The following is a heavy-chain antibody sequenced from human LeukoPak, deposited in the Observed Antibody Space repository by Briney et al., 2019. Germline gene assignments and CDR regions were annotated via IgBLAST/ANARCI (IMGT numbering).Heavy chain of an antibody. D-gene: IGHD1-1*01. V-gene: IGHV4-39*07. J-gene: IGHJ4*02. CDR2: IYYSGST. CDR3: AMLPAADNWGY. Sequence: PSETLSLTCTVSGGSISSSSYYWGWIRQPPGKGLEWIGSIYYSGSTYYNPSLKSRVTISVDTSKIQFSLNLTSVTAADTAVYYCAMLPAADNWGYWGQGTLVTVSS. CDR1: GGSISSSSYY.